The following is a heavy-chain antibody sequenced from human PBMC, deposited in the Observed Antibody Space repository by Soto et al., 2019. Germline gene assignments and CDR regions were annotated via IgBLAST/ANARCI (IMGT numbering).Heavy chain of an antibody. Sequence: QVQLVQSGAEVKKPGSSVKVSCKASGGTFSAYAISWVRQAPGQGLEWMGGIIPIFGTANYAQKFQGRVTITADESTSTAYMELGSLRSEDTAVYYCATHPVGYCSSTSCAIFDYWGQGTLVTVSS. CDR3: ATHPVGYCSSTSCAIFDY. V-gene: IGHV1-69*01. D-gene: IGHD2-2*01. J-gene: IGHJ4*02. CDR1: GGTFSAYA. CDR2: IIPIFGTA.